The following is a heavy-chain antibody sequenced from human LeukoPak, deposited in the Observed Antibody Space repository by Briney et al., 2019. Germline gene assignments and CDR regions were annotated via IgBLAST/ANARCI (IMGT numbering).Heavy chain of an antibody. D-gene: IGHD5-18*01. CDR2: IYSGGST. CDR3: AREPGYSYGGRYYMDV. J-gene: IGHJ6*03. V-gene: IGHV3-66*01. Sequence: PGGSLRLSCAASGFTVSSNYMSWVRQAPGKGLEWVSVIYSGGSTYYADSVKGRFTISRDNSKNTLYLQMNSLRAEDTAVYYCAREPGYSYGGRYYMDVWGKGTTVTISS. CDR1: GFTVSSNY.